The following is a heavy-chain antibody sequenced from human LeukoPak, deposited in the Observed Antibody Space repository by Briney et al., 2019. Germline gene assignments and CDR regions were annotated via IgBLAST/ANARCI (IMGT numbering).Heavy chain of an antibody. V-gene: IGHV1-2*02. J-gene: IGHJ5*02. CDR2: INTNSGGT. CDR3: ARAARDYYGSGSFQTWFDP. CDR1: GYTFTGYY. Sequence: ASVKVSCKASGYTFTGYYMHWVRQVPGQGLEWMGWINTNSGGTNSAQKFQGRVTMTRDTSISTAYMELNRLTSDDTAVYFCARAARDYYGSGSFQTWFDPWGQGTLVTVSS. D-gene: IGHD3-10*01.